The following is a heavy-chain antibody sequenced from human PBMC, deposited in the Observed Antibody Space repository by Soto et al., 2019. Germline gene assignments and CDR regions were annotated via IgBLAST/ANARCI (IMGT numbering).Heavy chain of an antibody. J-gene: IGHJ5*02. CDR2: INSDGRRT. Sequence: EAQLVETGGGLVQPGGSLRLSCAVSGFTFSSYWMHWVCQAPGKGLVWVSRINSDGRRTTYADSVKGRFTISRDNAKITLYLQMNSLSAEDTAVYYCARGGSVAGNSGWFDPWGHGTLVTVSS. CDR3: ARGGSVAGNSGWFDP. CDR1: GFTFSSYW. D-gene: IGHD6-19*01. V-gene: IGHV3-74*01.